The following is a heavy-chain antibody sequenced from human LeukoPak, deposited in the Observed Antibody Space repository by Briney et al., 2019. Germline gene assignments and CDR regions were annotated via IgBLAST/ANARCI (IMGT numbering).Heavy chain of an antibody. Sequence: SETLSLTCTVSGGSISSYYWSWIRQPPGKGLEWIGYIYYSGSTNYNPSLKSRVTISVDTSKNQFSLKLSSVTAADTAVYYCARLYSSSWYYFDYWGQGTLVTVSS. D-gene: IGHD6-13*01. CDR2: IYYSGST. J-gene: IGHJ4*02. V-gene: IGHV4-59*01. CDR1: GGSISSYY. CDR3: ARLYSSSWYYFDY.